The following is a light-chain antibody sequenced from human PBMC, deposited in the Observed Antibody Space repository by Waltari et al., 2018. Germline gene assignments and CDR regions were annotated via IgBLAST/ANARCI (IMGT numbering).Light chain of an antibody. V-gene: IGLV2-23*01. J-gene: IGLJ3*02. CDR1: SRDVGPYTL. CDR3: CSYAGSGSWV. CDR2: EAS. Sequence: QPALTQPASVSGSPGQSISISCIGTSRDVGPYTLVPWYQHHPGKAPKLIVFEASKRPSGVSNRFFGSKAANTASLIISGLQADDEADYYCCSYAGSGSWVFGGGTKVTVI.